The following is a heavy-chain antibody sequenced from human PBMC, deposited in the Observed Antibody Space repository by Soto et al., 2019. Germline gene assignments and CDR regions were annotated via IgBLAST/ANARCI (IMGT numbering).Heavy chain of an antibody. CDR2: INPSGGST. J-gene: IGHJ4*02. V-gene: IGHV1-46*01. Sequence: QVQLVQSGAEVKKPGASLKVSCKASGYTFTSYYMHWVRQAPGQGLERLVIINPSGGSTRYAQKFQGRVTMTRDTSTSTVYMELSSLRSEDTAVYYCARTPPRSGSPFDYWGQGTLVTVSS. CDR1: GYTFTSYY. CDR3: ARTPPRSGSPFDY. D-gene: IGHD1-26*01.